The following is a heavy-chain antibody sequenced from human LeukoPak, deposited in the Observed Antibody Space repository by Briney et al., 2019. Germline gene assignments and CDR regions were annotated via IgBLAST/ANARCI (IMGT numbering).Heavy chain of an antibody. D-gene: IGHD3-3*01. CDR2: SSPTGDIT. V-gene: IGHV4-34*01. Sequence: SETLSLTCAVYGGSFSGNYWTLIRQTPGRGLEWIGESSPTGDITGYNPSLKGRATISVDSSKNQFSLKLTSVTAADTAVYYCARAFRGGVVIMYFDYWGQGTLVTVSS. CDR1: GGSFSGNY. J-gene: IGHJ4*02. CDR3: ARAFRGGVVIMYFDY.